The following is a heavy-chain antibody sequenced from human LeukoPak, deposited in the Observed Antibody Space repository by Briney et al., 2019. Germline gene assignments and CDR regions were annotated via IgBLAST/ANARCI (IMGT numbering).Heavy chain of an antibody. CDR2: IYTSGST. CDR1: GGSISSGSYY. D-gene: IGHD2-15*01. V-gene: IGHV4-61*02. CDR3: ARGPLVCSGGSCYNRFDP. J-gene: IGHJ5*02. Sequence: SETLSLTCTVSGGSISSGSYYWSWIRQPAGKGLEWIGRIYTSGSTNYSPSLKSRVTISVDTSKNQFSLKLSSVTAADTAVYYCARGPLVCSGGSCYNRFDPWGQGTLVTVSS.